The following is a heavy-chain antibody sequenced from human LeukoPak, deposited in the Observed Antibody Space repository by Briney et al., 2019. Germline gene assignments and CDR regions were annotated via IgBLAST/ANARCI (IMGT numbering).Heavy chain of an antibody. CDR2: IIPIFGTA. J-gene: IGHJ6*03. Sequence: ASVTVSFKASGGTFCSYAISWVRHAPGQGLELMGGIIPIFGTANYAQKFQGRVTITTDESTSTAYMELSSLRSEDTAVYYCATTNTDSSSYYYYMDVWGKGTTVTVSS. CDR3: ATTNTDSSSYYYYMDV. V-gene: IGHV1-69*05. CDR1: GGTFCSYA. D-gene: IGHD6-6*01.